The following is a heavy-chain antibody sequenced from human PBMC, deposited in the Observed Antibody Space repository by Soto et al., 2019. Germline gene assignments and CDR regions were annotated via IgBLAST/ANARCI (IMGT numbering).Heavy chain of an antibody. V-gene: IGHV4-59*01. CDR3: AGIVGATTAPFDY. CDR1: GGSISSYY. D-gene: IGHD1-26*01. J-gene: IGHJ4*02. CDR2: IYYSGST. Sequence: SETLSLTCTVSGGSISSYYWSWIRQPPGKGLEWIGYIYYSGSTNYNPSLKSRVTISVDTSKNQFSLKLSSVTAADTAVYYCAGIVGATTAPFDYWGQGTLVTVS.